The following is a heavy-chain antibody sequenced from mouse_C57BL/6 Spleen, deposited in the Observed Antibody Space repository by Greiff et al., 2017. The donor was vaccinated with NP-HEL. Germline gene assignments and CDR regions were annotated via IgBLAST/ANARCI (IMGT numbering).Heavy chain of an antibody. J-gene: IGHJ2*01. V-gene: IGHV1-52*01. D-gene: IGHD1-1*01. CDR1: GYTFTSYW. CDR3: ARWDYGSSYGTLGD. Sequence: QVQLKQPGAELVRPGSSVKLSCKASGYTFTSYWMHWVKQRPIQGLEWIGNIDPSDSETHYNQKFKDKATLTVDKSSSTAYMQLSSLTSEDSAVYYGARWDYGSSYGTLGDWGKGTTLTVSS. CDR2: IDPSDSET.